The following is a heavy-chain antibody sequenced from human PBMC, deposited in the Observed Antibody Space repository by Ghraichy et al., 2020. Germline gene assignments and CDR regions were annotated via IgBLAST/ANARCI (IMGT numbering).Heavy chain of an antibody. J-gene: IGHJ4*02. V-gene: IGHV4-39*01. CDR1: GGSLSSRSYY. Sequence: SETLSLTCTVSGGSLSSRSYYRTWVRQPPGKGLEWIGSVFYDGSSYYTPSLKGRATISVDTSRNQFSLKLTSVTAADTSVYYCAMAVAGAASYLYYWGQGTLVTVSP. CDR2: VFYDGSS. CDR3: AMAVAGAASYLYY. D-gene: IGHD6-19*01.